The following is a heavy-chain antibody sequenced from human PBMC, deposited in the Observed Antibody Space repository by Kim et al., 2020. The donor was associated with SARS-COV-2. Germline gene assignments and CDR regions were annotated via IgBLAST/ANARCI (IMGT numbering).Heavy chain of an antibody. V-gene: IGHV3-15*01. CDR1: GFTFSNAW. D-gene: IGHD3-9*01. CDR2: IKSKTDGGTT. J-gene: IGHJ4*02. CDR3: TTDGDFDWLLFGDY. Sequence: GGSLRLSCAASGFTFSNAWMSWVRQAPGKGLEWVGRIKSKTDGGTTDYAAPVKGRFTISRDDSKNTLYLQMNSLKTEDTAVYYCTTDGDFDWLLFGDYWGQGTLVTVSS.